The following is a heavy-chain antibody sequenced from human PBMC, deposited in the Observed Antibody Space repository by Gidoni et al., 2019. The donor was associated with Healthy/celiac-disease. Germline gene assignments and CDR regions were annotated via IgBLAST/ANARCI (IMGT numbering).Heavy chain of an antibody. CDR2: IKQDGSEK. J-gene: IGHJ6*02. CDR3: AREGGGLRFLAYYYYGMDV. Sequence: EVQLVESGGGLVQPGGSLRLSCAASGFTFSSYWLSWVRPAPGKGLEWGANIKQDGSEKYYVDSVKGRFTISRDNAKNSLYLQMNSLRAEETAVYYCAREGGGLRFLAYYYYGMDVWGQGTTVTVSS. V-gene: IGHV3-7*01. CDR1: GFTFSSYW. D-gene: IGHD3-3*01.